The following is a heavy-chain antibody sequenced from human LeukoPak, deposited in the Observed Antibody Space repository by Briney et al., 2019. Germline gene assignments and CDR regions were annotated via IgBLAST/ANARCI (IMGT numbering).Heavy chain of an antibody. Sequence: GGSLRLSCAASGFTFSHFWMHWVRQVPGKGLVWVSRISNDGSRTAYADSVKGRFTISRDNSKNTLYLQMNSLRAEDTAVYYCAKGTLWFGESIFDYWGQGSLVTVSS. CDR1: GFTFSHFW. V-gene: IGHV3-74*01. CDR2: ISNDGSRT. D-gene: IGHD3-10*01. CDR3: AKGTLWFGESIFDY. J-gene: IGHJ4*02.